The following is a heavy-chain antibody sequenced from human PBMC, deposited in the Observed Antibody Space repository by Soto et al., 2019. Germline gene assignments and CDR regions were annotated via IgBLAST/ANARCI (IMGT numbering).Heavy chain of an antibody. CDR2: ISPMFGAA. CDR3: AREFQVHTPAFVY. J-gene: IGHJ4*02. V-gene: IGHV1-69*19. Sequence: QVQLVQSGAEMKKPGSSVQVSCQSSGGTFNTYAMNGVRQAPGQGPEWMGDISPMFGAANYAPKFQGRVTMTADESTSTSYMHLSSLKSEDTALYFCAREFQVHTPAFVYWGQGTLVTVSS. CDR1: GGTFNTYA.